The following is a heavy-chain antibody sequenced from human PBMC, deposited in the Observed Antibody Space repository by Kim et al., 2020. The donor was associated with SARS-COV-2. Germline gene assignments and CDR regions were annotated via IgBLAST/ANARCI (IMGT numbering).Heavy chain of an antibody. CDR3: AKDKTEFGTRLWSFDV. D-gene: IGHD2-2*01. CDR1: GFTFDSYA. CDR2: FSGSAFPHLNA. V-gene: IGHV3-23*01. Sequence: GGSLRLSCVASGFTFDSYAMTWIRQSPGKGLEWVASFSGSAFPHLNAYYADSVRGRFTISRDNSKNTLYLQMNSLRVDDTATYYCAKDKTEFGTRLWSFDVWGRGTLVTVSS. J-gene: IGHJ2*01.